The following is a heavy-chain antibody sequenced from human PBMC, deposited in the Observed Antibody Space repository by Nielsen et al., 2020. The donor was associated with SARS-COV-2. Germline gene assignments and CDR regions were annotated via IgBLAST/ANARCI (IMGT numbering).Heavy chain of an antibody. Sequence: SETLPLTCTVSGCSVSSGSYYWSWIRQPPGKGLEWIGYIYYSGSTNYNPSLQSRVTISVDTSKNQFSLKLSSVTAADTAVYYCARHSRGYYRVFDYWGQGTLVTVSS. CDR2: IYYSGST. J-gene: IGHJ4*02. CDR3: ARHSRGYYRVFDY. D-gene: IGHD3-22*01. CDR1: GCSVSSGSYY. V-gene: IGHV4-61*01.